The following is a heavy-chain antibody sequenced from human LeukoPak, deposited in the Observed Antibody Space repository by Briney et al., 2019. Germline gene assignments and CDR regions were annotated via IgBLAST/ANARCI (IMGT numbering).Heavy chain of an antibody. CDR2: ISSSSSTI. D-gene: IGHD1-26*01. CDR1: GFTFSSYS. J-gene: IGHJ4*02. V-gene: IGHV3-48*01. CDR3: ARVLGATLYYFDY. Sequence: GGSLRLSCAASGFTFSSYSMNWVRQAPGKGLEWVSYISSSSSTIYYADSVKGRFTISRDNAKNPLYLQMNSLRAEDTAVYYCARVLGATLYYFDYWGQGTLVTVSS.